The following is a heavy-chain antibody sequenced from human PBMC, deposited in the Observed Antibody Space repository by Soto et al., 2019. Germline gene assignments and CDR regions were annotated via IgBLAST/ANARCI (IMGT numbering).Heavy chain of an antibody. D-gene: IGHD2-15*01. CDR1: GFTFSTSA. J-gene: IGHJ5*02. V-gene: IGHV1-58*01. CDR2: IDVDSGNT. CDR3: ARDHPGCSGGSCYAYNWFDP. Sequence: SVKVSCKTSGFTFSTSAVHWVRQARGHRLQWIGWIDVDSGNTNYAQKLQGRVTMTTDTSTSTAYMELRSLRSDDTAVYYCARDHPGCSGGSCYAYNWFDPWGQGTLVTVSS.